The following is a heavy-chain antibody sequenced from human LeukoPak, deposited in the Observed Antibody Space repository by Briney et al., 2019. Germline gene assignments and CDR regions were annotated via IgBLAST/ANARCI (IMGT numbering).Heavy chain of an antibody. CDR1: GFTFSSYA. Sequence: GGSLRLSCAASGFTFSSYAMSWVRQAPGKGLEWVSAISGSGGSTYYADSVKGRFTISRDNSKNTLYLQMNSLRAEDTAVYYCAECPVAYYDFWSGYSTQYYFDYWGQGTLVTVSS. CDR2: ISGSGGST. V-gene: IGHV3-23*01. J-gene: IGHJ4*02. CDR3: AECPVAYYDFWSGYSTQYYFDY. D-gene: IGHD3-3*01.